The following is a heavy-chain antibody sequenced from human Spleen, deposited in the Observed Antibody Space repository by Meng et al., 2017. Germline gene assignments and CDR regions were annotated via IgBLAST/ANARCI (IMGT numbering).Heavy chain of an antibody. V-gene: IGHV1-2*06. D-gene: IGHD6-13*01. CDR1: GYNFPDYY. CDR3: ARDEDISAAGKLFGDY. CDR2: IDPKTGDT. Sequence: QGQLVQSWAEVKKAGAPVKVSCKPSGYNFPDYYIHWVRRAPGQGLEWMGRIDPKTGDTHYALKFQGRVTMTGDTSISTAYMELSGLRSDDTAMYYCARDEDISAAGKLFGDYWGQGTLVTVSS. J-gene: IGHJ4*02.